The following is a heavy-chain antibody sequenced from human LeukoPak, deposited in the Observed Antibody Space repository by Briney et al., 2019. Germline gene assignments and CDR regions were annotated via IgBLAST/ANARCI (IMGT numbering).Heavy chain of an antibody. CDR1: EFSFSTYW. D-gene: IGHD6-13*01. CDR3: ARKNSGIAAAGTEGGFDP. V-gene: IGHV3-7*01. J-gene: IGHJ5*02. CDR2: IKQDGTKK. Sequence: GGSLRLSCAASEFSFSTYWMSWVRQAPGKGLEWVANIKQDGTKKFYVDSVRGRFTISRDNAKKSLYLQMNSLRAEDTAVYYCARKNSGIAAAGTEGGFDPWGQGTLVTVSS.